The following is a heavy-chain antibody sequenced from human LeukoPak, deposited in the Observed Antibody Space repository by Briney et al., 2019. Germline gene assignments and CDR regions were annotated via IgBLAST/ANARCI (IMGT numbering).Heavy chain of an antibody. Sequence: SETLSLTCTVSGGSISSGSYYWSWVRQPAGKGLEWIGRIYTSGSTNYNPSLKSRVTISVDTSKNQFSLKLSSVTAADTAVYYCARDPGIAAAGTLLWGQGTLVTVSS. CDR2: IYTSGST. CDR1: GGSISSGSYY. V-gene: IGHV4-61*02. CDR3: ARDPGIAAAGTLL. D-gene: IGHD6-13*01. J-gene: IGHJ4*02.